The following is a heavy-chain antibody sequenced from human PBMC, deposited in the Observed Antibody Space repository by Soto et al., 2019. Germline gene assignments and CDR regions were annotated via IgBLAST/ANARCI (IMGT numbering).Heavy chain of an antibody. V-gene: IGHV4-31*03. D-gene: IGHD3-22*01. CDR1: GGSISSGGYY. CDR2: IYYSGST. CDR3: ARLYYYDSSGYSPPPQDY. J-gene: IGHJ4*02. Sequence: PSETLSLTCTVSGGSISSGGYYWSWIRQHPGKGLEWIGYIYYSGSTYYNPSLKSRVTISVDTSKNQFSLKLSSVTAADTAVYYCARLYYYDSSGYSPPPQDYWGQGTLVTVSS.